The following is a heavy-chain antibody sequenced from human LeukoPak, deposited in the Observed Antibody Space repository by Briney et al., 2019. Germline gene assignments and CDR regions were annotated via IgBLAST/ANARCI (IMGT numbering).Heavy chain of an antibody. D-gene: IGHD6-19*01. CDR3: ARDYSSAWWFDF. CDR2: IIPILGIA. V-gene: IGHV1-69*04. J-gene: IGHJ4*02. CDR1: GYTFTGYY. Sequence: SVKVSCKASGYTFTGYYMHWVRQAPGQGLEWMGRIIPILGIANYAQKFQGRVTITADKSTSTAYMELSSLRSEDTAVYYCARDYSSAWWFDFWGQGTLVTVSS.